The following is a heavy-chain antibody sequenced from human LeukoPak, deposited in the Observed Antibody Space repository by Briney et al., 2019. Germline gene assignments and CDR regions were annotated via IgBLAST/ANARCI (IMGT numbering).Heavy chain of an antibody. CDR2: INHSGST. J-gene: IGHJ3*02. CDR1: GGSFSGYY. CDR3: ARRDTAMPRAFDI. D-gene: IGHD5-18*01. V-gene: IGHV4-34*01. Sequence: SETLSLTCAVYGGSFSGYYWSWIRQPPGKGLEWIGEINHSGSTNYNPSLKSRVTIPVDTSKNQFSLKLSSVTAADTAVYYCARRDTAMPRAFDIWGQGTMVTVSS.